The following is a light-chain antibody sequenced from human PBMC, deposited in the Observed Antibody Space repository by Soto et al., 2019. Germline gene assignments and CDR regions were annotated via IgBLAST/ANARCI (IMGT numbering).Light chain of an antibody. Sequence: SYELTQPPSVSVAPGQTARITCGGTNIGSKSVHWYQQKPGQAPVLVVYDDSDRPSGIPERFSGSNSGNTATLTISRVEAGDEADYYCQVLDSSSDHVVFGGGTKVTVL. CDR2: DDS. CDR3: QVLDSSSDHVV. V-gene: IGLV3-21*02. CDR1: NIGSKS. J-gene: IGLJ2*01.